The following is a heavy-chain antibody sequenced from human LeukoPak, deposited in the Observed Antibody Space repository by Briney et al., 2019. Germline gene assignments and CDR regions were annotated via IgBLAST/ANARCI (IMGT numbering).Heavy chain of an antibody. CDR2: IYRSGST. J-gene: IGHJ4*02. V-gene: IGHV4-38-2*02. CDR1: GFSVSSVYY. D-gene: IGHD6-19*01. Sequence: SETLSLTCTVSGFSVSSVYYWGWIRQPPGKGLEWIGSIYRSGSTYYNPSLKSRATISVDTSKNQFSLKLTSVTAADTAVYYCARGSQPSSGWYVAGDYFDYWGQGTLVTVSS. CDR3: ARGSQPSSGWYVAGDYFDY.